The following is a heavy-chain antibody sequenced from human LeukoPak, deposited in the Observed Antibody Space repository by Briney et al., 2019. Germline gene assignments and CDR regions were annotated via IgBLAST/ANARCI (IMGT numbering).Heavy chain of an antibody. CDR1: GFTVSSNY. Sequence: GGSLRLSCAASGFTVSSNYMSWVRQAPGKGLEWVSAISTGGDRAYYADSVKGRFTTSRDNSRNTPYLQLNSLRAEDTAIYYCAVDCSSPSCYGQSAFDIWGQGTMVTVSS. D-gene: IGHD2-2*01. V-gene: IGHV3-23*01. J-gene: IGHJ3*02. CDR3: AVDCSSPSCYGQSAFDI. CDR2: ISTGGDRA.